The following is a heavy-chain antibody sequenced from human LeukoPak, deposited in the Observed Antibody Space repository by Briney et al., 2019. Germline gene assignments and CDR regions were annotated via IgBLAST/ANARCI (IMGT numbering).Heavy chain of an antibody. CDR2: ISSSSSYI. CDR3: ARGGRYYGSGSYYPYYMDV. V-gene: IGHV3-21*01. CDR1: GFTFSSNS. D-gene: IGHD3-10*01. J-gene: IGHJ6*03. Sequence: GGSLRLSCAASGFTFSSNSMNWVRQAPGKGLEWVSSISSSSSYIYYADSVKGRFTISRDNAKNSLYLQMNSLRAEDTAVYYCARGGRYYGSGSYYPYYMDVWGKGTTVTVSS.